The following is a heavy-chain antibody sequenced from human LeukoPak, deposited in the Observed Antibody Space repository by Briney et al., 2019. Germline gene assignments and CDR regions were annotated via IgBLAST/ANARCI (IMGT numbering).Heavy chain of an antibody. D-gene: IGHD6-13*01. Sequence: GESLKISCKGSGYSFTSYWIGWVRQMPGKGLEWMGIIYPGDSDTRYSPSFQGQVTISADKSISTAYLQWSSLKASDAAMYYCARALEVSWYAGIRHPMYFDYWGQGTLVTVSS. CDR3: ARALEVSWYAGIRHPMYFDY. CDR1: GYSFTSYW. J-gene: IGHJ4*02. V-gene: IGHV5-51*01. CDR2: IYPGDSDT.